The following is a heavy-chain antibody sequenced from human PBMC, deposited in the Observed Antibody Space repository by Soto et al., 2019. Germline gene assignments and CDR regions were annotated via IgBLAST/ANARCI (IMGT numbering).Heavy chain of an antibody. CDR2: IYWDGDK. J-gene: IGHJ4*02. V-gene: IGHV2-5*02. Sequence: SGPTLVNPTQTLTLTCTFSGFSLSTSGVGVGWVRQPPGKALERLALIYWDGDKRYSPSLRSRLTITKDTSRNQVVLTMTNMDPVDTATNYCAHRAGLQGNWNGGYFDFWGQGALVTVSS. CDR1: GFSLSTSGVG. CDR3: AHRAGLQGNWNGGYFDF. D-gene: IGHD1-1*01.